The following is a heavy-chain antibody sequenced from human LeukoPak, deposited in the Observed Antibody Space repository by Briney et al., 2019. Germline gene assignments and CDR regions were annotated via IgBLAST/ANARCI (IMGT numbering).Heavy chain of an antibody. D-gene: IGHD3-16*01. Sequence: SETLSLTCTVSGGSISSYCWSWIRQPPGKGLEWIGYIYYSGSTNYDPSLKSRVTISVDTSKNQFSLKLSSVTAADTAVYYCARDYRSTIGGEYGMDVWGQGTTVTVSS. CDR3: ARDYRSTIGGEYGMDV. V-gene: IGHV4-59*12. CDR1: GGSISSYC. CDR2: IYYSGST. J-gene: IGHJ6*02.